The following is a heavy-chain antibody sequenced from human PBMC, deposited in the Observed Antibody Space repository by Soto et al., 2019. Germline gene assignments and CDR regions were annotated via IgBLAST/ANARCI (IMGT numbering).Heavy chain of an antibody. V-gene: IGHV3-20*04. CDR1: GVNIEDYG. J-gene: IGHJ5*02. CDR3: ARAPEYYGDFCDP. D-gene: IGHD4-17*01. Sequence: PVGPIRLSWAAAGVNIEDYGVRRVLQNPGKGLEWVSGINRDGGSTGYSDSVKGRFTTSRDNAKTSLYLQMNSLRAEDTAFYYCARAPEYYGDFCDPWGQGILVTVSS. CDR2: INRDGGST.